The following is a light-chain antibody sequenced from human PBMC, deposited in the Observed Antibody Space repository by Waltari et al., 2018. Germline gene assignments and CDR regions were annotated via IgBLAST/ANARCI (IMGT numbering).Light chain of an antibody. V-gene: IGKV1-39*01. Sequence: DIQMTQSPSSLSASVGDRVTITCRAGQSIGTYLHWYQHKPGEAPKLRIYAASTLQSGVPSRFSGSGSGTDFTLTLSSLQPEDFATYYCQQTYSSPTFGQGTKLEIK. J-gene: IGKJ2*01. CDR3: QQTYSSPT. CDR2: AAS. CDR1: QSIGTY.